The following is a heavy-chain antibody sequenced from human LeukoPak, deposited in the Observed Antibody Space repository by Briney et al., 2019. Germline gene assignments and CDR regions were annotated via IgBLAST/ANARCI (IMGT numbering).Heavy chain of an antibody. V-gene: IGHV3-48*01. CDR1: GFTFSSYS. CDR2: ISSSSSTI. CDR3: ARDLGPVDN. J-gene: IGHJ4*02. Sequence: GGSLRLSCAASGFTFSSYSMNWVRQAPGKGLEWVSFISSSSSTIYYADSVKGRFTISRDNAKNSLYLQMNSLRAEATDVYYCARDLGPVDNWGQGTLVTVSS. D-gene: IGHD7-27*01.